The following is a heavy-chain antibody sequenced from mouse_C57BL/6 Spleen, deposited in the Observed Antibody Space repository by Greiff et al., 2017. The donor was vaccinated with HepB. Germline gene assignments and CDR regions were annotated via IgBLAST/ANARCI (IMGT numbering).Heavy chain of an antibody. Sequence: EVMLVESEGGLVQPGSSMKLSCTASGFTFSDYYMAWVRQVPEKGLEWVANINYDGSSTYYLDSLKSRFIISRDNAKNILYLQMSSLKSEDTATYYCARGWLLSYYAMDYWGQGTSVTVSS. CDR1: GFTFSDYY. D-gene: IGHD2-3*01. CDR2: INYDGSST. CDR3: ARGWLLSYYAMDY. V-gene: IGHV5-16*01. J-gene: IGHJ4*01.